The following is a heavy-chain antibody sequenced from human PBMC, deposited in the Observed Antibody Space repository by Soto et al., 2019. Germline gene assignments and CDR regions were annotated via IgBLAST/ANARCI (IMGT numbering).Heavy chain of an antibody. V-gene: IGHV3-30*18. CDR1: GFTFSSYG. J-gene: IGHJ6*02. CDR2: ISYDGSNK. Sequence: GGSLRLSCAASGFTFSSYGMRWVRQAPGKGLEWVAVISYDGSNKYYADSVKGRFTISRDNSKNTLYLQMNSLRAEDTAVYYCAKATGMDVWGQGTTVTVSS. CDR3: AKATGMDV.